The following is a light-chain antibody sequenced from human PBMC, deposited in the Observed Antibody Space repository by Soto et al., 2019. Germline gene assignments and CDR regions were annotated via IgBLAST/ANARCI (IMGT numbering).Light chain of an antibody. CDR1: QSVSSNH. J-gene: IGKJ2*01. CDR3: QQYASSTYT. Sequence: EIVLTQSPGSLSLSPRERATLSCRASQSVSSNHLAWYQQKPGQAPRLLIYGASRRATGIPDRFSGSGSGTEFTLTISRLEPEDFAVYYCQQYASSTYTFGQGTKVEIK. CDR2: GAS. V-gene: IGKV3-20*01.